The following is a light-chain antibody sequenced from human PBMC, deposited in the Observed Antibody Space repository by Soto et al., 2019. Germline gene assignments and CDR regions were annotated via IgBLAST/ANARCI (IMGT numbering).Light chain of an antibody. J-gene: IGKJ5*01. CDR1: QDVNSH. CDR3: QEIDGYPPT. Sequence: DIPLTQSPTFLSAAVGDTITITCRASQDVNSHLAWYQQTPGRAPKLLISYVSTLQSGVPSRFSGSGSRTDFTLTISSLQPEDFATYYCQEIDGYPPTFGQGTRLEIK. V-gene: IGKV1-9*01. CDR2: YVS.